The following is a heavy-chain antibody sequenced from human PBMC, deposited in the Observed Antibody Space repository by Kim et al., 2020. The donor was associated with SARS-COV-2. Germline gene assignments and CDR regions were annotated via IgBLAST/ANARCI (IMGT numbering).Heavy chain of an antibody. Sequence: NSAYAQKFRGRVPMTRNPSMGTAYMELGSLRSEDTAVYYCARRLRPHMDVWGQGTTVTVSS. V-gene: IGHV1-8*01. D-gene: IGHD4-17*01. CDR3: ARRLRPHMDV. J-gene: IGHJ6*02. CDR2: NS.